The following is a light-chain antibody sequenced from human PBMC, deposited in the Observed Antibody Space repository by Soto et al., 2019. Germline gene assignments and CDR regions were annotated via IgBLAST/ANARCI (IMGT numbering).Light chain of an antibody. CDR1: SSDVGGYKY. V-gene: IGLV2-14*01. CDR2: DVS. Sequence: ALTQPASVSGSPGQESPISCTGTSSDVGGYKYVSWYQHHPGKGPKLMLYDVSNRPSGVSNRFSGSKSGNTASLTISGLQAEDEADYYCSSYTSSTTDVFGTGTKLTVL. J-gene: IGLJ1*01. CDR3: SSYTSSTTDV.